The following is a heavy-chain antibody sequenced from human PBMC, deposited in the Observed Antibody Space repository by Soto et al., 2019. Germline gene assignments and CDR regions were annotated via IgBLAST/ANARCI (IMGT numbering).Heavy chain of an antibody. CDR2: IYYSGST. J-gene: IGHJ6*02. D-gene: IGHD6-6*01. CDR1: GGSISSYY. Sequence: KTSETLSLTCTVSGGSISSYYWGWIRQPPGKGLEWIGYIYYSGSTNYNPSLKSRVTISVDTSKNQFSPKLSSVTAADTAVYYCARVEGDSSSFYYGMDVWGQGTTVTVSS. CDR3: ARVEGDSSSFYYGMDV. V-gene: IGHV4-59*01.